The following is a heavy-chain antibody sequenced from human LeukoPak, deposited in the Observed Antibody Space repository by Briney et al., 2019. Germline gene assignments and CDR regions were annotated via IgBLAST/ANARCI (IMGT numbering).Heavy chain of an antibody. J-gene: IGHJ4*02. V-gene: IGHV3-23*01. CDR3: AKADYDILTGSDY. CDR2: ISGSGGST. CDR1: GFTFSSYA. D-gene: IGHD3-9*01. Sequence: GGSLRLSSAASGFTFSSYAMSWVRQAPGKGLEWVSAISGSGGSTYYADSVKGRFTISRDNSKNTLYLQMNSLRVEDTAVYYCAKADYDILTGSDYWGQGTLVTVSS.